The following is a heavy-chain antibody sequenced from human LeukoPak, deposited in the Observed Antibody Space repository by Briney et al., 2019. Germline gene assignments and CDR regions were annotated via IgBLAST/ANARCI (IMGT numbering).Heavy chain of an antibody. CDR2: INHSGST. V-gene: IGHV4-34*01. J-gene: IGHJ4*02. Sequence: SETLSLTCTVSGGSISSYYWSWIRQPPGKGLEWIGEINHSGSTNYNPSLKSRVTISVDTSKNQFSLKLSSVTAADTAVYYCARGGAMDIVVVPAAIGFHFDYWGQGTLVTVSS. CDR3: ARGGAMDIVVVPAAIGFHFDY. CDR1: GGSISSYY. D-gene: IGHD2-2*03.